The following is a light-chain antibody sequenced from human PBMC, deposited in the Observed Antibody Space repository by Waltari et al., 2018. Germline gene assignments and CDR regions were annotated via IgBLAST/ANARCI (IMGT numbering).Light chain of an antibody. CDR1: QTFRSNS. Sequence: EIVLTQSPGTLSLSPGERATLSCRASQTFRSNSLAWYRQKPGQAPRLLIYGVSTRASGIPDRFSGSGSGTDFTLTISRLEPEDFAVYYCQHYDSRPFTFGPGTKVDLK. CDR2: GVS. CDR3: QHYDSRPFT. V-gene: IGKV3-20*01. J-gene: IGKJ3*01.